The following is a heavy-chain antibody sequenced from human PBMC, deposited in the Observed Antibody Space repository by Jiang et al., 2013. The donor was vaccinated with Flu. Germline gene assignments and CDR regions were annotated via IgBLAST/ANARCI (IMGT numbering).Heavy chain of an antibody. V-gene: IGHV4-4*02. CDR2: IYQSGTT. J-gene: IGHJ2*01. CDR3: ARGITIFGVILSKNWHFDL. Sequence: GLEWIGEIYQSGTTNYNPSLKSRVIILVDKSKSQFSLILSSVTAADTAVYYCARGITIFGVILSKNWHFDLWGRGTLVTVSS. D-gene: IGHD3-3*01.